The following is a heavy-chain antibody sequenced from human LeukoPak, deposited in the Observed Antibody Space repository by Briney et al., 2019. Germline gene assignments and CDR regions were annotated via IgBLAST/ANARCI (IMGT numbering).Heavy chain of an antibody. CDR3: AREGIQLWLDLSY. V-gene: IGHV4-4*07. CDR1: GGSISSYY. D-gene: IGHD5-18*01. J-gene: IGHJ4*02. CDR2: IYISGST. Sequence: SETLSLTCTVSGGSISSYYWSWIRQPAGKGLEWIGRIYISGSTNYNPSLKSRVTMSVDTSKSQFSLRLTSVTAADTAVYYCAREGIQLWLDLSYWGQGTLVTVSS.